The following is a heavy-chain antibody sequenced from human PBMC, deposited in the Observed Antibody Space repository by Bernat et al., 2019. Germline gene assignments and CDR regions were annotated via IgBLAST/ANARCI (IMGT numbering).Heavy chain of an antibody. CDR1: GGSISNKY. CDR2: IYYSGST. Sequence: QVQLQESGPGLVKPSETLSLTCTVSGGSISNKYWSWIRQPPGKGLEWIAYIYYSGSTKYNPSLKSRVTISVDTSKNQFSLKLSPVTAADTAVYYCARHLVGTNEAFDMWGQGTMVTVSS. J-gene: IGHJ3*02. D-gene: IGHD1-26*01. V-gene: IGHV4-59*01. CDR3: ARHLVGTNEAFDM.